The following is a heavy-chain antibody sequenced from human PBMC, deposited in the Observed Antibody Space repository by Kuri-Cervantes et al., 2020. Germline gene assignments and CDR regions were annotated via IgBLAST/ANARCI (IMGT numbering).Heavy chain of an antibody. V-gene: IGHV3-23*01. J-gene: IGHJ4*02. D-gene: IGHD6-13*01. CDR1: AFTFSVYT. Sequence: GGSLRLSCAASAFTFSVYTLHWVRQAPGKGLEWVSAISGSGGSTYYADSVKGRFTISRGNSKNTLYLQMNSLRAEDTALYYCAKDRKFMPAAGIDYWGQGTLVTVSS. CDR2: ISGSGGST. CDR3: AKDRKFMPAAGIDY.